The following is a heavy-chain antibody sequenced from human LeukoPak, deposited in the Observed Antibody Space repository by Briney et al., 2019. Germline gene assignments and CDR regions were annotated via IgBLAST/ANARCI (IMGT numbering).Heavy chain of an antibody. J-gene: IGHJ4*02. Sequence: GSLRLSCAASGFTFSSYSMNWVRQAPGKGLEWVSYISSSSSAIYYADSVKGRFTISRDNAKNSLYLQMNSLRAEDTAVYYCARQRWSFDYWGQGTLVTVSS. CDR1: GFTFSSYS. V-gene: IGHV3-48*01. CDR3: ARQRWSFDY. D-gene: IGHD2-15*01. CDR2: ISSSSSAI.